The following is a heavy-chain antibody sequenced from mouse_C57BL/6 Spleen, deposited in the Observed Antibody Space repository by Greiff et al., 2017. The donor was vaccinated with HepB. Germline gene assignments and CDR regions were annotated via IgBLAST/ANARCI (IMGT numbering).Heavy chain of an antibody. CDR2: INPNNGGT. J-gene: IGHJ2*01. Sequence: EVQLQQSGPELVKPGASVKISCKASGYTFTDYYMNWVKQSHGKSLEWIGDINPNNGGTSYNQKFKGKATLTLDKSSSTAYMELRSLTSEDSAVYYCALYDYPFDYWGQGTTLTVSS. CDR3: ALYDYPFDY. V-gene: IGHV1-26*01. CDR1: GYTFTDYY. D-gene: IGHD2-4*01.